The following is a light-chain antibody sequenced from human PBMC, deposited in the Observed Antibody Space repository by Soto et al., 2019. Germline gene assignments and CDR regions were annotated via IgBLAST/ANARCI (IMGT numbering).Light chain of an antibody. CDR1: SSDVGGYIY. J-gene: IGLJ1*01. V-gene: IGLV2-14*01. CDR3: SSYTTGSSVYV. CDR2: EVS. Sequence: QSVLTQPASVSGSPGQSITISCTGTSSDVGGYIYVSWYQQHPGKAPKLVICEVSNRPSGVSDRFSGSKSGNTASLTISGLQAEDEADYFCSSYTTGSSVYVFGSGTKVTVL.